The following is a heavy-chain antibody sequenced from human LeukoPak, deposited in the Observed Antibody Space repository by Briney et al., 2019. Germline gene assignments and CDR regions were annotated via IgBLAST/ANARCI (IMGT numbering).Heavy chain of an antibody. D-gene: IGHD4-17*01. V-gene: IGHV4-34*01. Sequence: PSETLSLTCAVSGGSISSGGYYWSWIRQPPGKGLEWIGEINHSGSTNYNPSLKSRVTISVDTSKNQFSLKLSSVTAADTAVYYCARVSDYGDGDYWGQGTLVTVSS. CDR2: INHSGST. CDR3: ARVSDYGDGDY. J-gene: IGHJ4*02. CDR1: GGSISSGGYY.